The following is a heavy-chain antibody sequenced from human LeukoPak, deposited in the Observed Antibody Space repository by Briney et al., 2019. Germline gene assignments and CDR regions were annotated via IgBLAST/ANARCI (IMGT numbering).Heavy chain of an antibody. CDR1: GFTFSSYA. CDR2: ISGSGGST. V-gene: IGHV3-23*01. J-gene: IGHJ4*02. Sequence: GGSLRLSCAASGFTFSSYAMSWVRQAPGKGLEWVSAISGSGGSTYYADSVKGRFTISRDNYKNTLYLQMNSLRAEDTAVYYCAKDSVITMIVAWGQGTLVTVSS. D-gene: IGHD3-22*01. CDR3: AKDSVITMIVA.